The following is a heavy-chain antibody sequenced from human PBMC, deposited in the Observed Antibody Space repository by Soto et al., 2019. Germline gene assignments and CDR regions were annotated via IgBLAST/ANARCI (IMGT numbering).Heavy chain of an antibody. CDR1: GYTFISYA. Sequence: ASVKVSCKASGYTFISYAIHWVRQAPGQRLEWMGWINAGNGNTKYSQKFQGRVTITRDTSASTAYMELTSLRVDDTAVYYCAKMGGGNLPKLFHVWGHGTLVTVSS. D-gene: IGHD6-6*01. V-gene: IGHV1-3*01. J-gene: IGHJ1*01. CDR3: AKMGGGNLPKLFHV. CDR2: INAGNGNT.